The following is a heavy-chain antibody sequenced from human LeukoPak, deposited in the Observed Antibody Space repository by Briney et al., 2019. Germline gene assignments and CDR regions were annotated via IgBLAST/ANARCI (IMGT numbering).Heavy chain of an antibody. J-gene: IGHJ4*02. CDR2: ISGSGGST. V-gene: IGHV3-23*01. CDR3: ARDQYYYDSSGSFDY. Sequence: GGSLRLSCAASGFTFSSYAMSWVRQAPGKGLEWVSAISGSGGSTYYADSVKGRFTISRDNSKNTLYLQMNSLRAEDTAVYYCARDQYYYDSSGSFDYWGQGTLVTVSS. CDR1: GFTFSSYA. D-gene: IGHD3-22*01.